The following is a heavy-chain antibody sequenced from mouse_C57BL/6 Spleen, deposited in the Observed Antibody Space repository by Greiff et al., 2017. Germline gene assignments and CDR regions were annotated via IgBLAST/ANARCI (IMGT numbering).Heavy chain of an antibody. D-gene: IGHD4-1*01. CDR1: GYTFTDYN. CDR2: INPNNGGT. Sequence: EVKLLESGPELVKPGASVKIPCKASGYTFTDYNMDWVKQSHGKSLEWIGDINPNNGGTIYNQKFKGKATLTVDKSSSTAYMELRSLTSEDTAVYYCARPELTGSYFDYWGQGTTLTVSS. CDR3: ARPELTGSYFDY. V-gene: IGHV1-18*01. J-gene: IGHJ2*01.